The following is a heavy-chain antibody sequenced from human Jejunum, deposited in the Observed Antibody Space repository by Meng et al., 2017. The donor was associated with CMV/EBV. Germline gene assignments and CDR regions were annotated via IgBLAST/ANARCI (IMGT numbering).Heavy chain of an antibody. V-gene: IGHV3-7*02. Sequence: VSMVGSGVGLVQPGGARRLSCAASGFTFSSYWMTWVRQAPGKGLEWVANIKTDGSDKNYVDSVKGRFTISRDNAQNSLYLQMNSLRAEDTAVYYCAKYNYGIDYWGQGTLVTVSS. CDR1: GFTFSSYW. CDR2: IKTDGSDK. J-gene: IGHJ4*02. D-gene: IGHD5-18*01. CDR3: AKYNYGIDY.